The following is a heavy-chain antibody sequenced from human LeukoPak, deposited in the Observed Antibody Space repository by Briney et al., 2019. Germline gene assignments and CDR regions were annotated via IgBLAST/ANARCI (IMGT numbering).Heavy chain of an antibody. CDR3: ARGGYYGSGRYYFDS. CDR1: GFTFSSYG. D-gene: IGHD3-3*01. J-gene: IGHJ4*02. CDR2: ISGSGDST. V-gene: IGHV3-23*01. Sequence: GGSLRLSCAASGFTFSSYGMNWVRQAPGKGLEWVSSISGSGDSTDYADSVKGRFTISRDNSKNTLYLQMNSLRAEDTAVYYCARGGYYGSGRYYFDSWGQGTLVTVSS.